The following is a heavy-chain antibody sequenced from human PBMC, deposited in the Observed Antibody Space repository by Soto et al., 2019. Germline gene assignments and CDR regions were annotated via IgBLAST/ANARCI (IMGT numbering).Heavy chain of an antibody. CDR2: FDPEDGET. CDR1: GYTLTELS. CDR3: ARDWGRYCSGGSCYKGHDAFDI. J-gene: IGHJ3*02. Sequence: GASVKVSCKVSGYTLTELSMHWVRQAPGKGLEWMGGFDPEDGETIYAQKFQGRVTMTEDTSTDTAYMELSSLRSEDTAVYYCARDWGRYCSGGSCYKGHDAFDIWGQGTMVTVSS. D-gene: IGHD2-15*01. V-gene: IGHV1-24*01.